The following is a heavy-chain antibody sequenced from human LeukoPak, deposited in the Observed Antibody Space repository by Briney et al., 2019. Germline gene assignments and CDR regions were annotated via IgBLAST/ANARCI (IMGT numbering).Heavy chain of an antibody. D-gene: IGHD3-16*02. V-gene: IGHV3-48*01. CDR1: GFTVSGNY. CDR3: ASRVYVWGSYRYDLGGWFDP. CDR2: ISSSSSTI. J-gene: IGHJ5*02. Sequence: GGSLRLSCAASGFTVSGNYMNWVRQAPGKGLEWVSYISSSSSTIYYADSVKGRFTISRDNAKNSLYLQMNSLRAEDTAVYYCASRVYVWGSYRYDLGGWFDPWGQGTLVTVSS.